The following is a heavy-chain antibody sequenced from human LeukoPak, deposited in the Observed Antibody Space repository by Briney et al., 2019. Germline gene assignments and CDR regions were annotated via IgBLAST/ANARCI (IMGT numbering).Heavy chain of an antibody. CDR2: IYSGGST. Sequence: GGSLRLSCAASGFTVSSNYMSWVRQAPGKGLEWVSVIYSGGSTCYADSVKGRFTISRDNSKNTLYLQMNSLRAEDTAVYYCAREANYYDSSWSDYWGQGTLVTVSS. CDR1: GFTVSSNY. J-gene: IGHJ4*02. V-gene: IGHV3-53*01. CDR3: AREANYYDSSWSDY. D-gene: IGHD3-22*01.